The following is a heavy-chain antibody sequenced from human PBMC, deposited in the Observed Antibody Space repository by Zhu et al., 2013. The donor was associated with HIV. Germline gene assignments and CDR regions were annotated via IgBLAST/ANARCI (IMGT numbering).Heavy chain of an antibody. CDR3: ARRIAVAGGYDY. V-gene: IGHV1-69*01. CDR1: GGTFMNYA. J-gene: IGHJ4*01. CDR2: VIPVFGTP. D-gene: IGHD6-19*01. Sequence: QVQVVQSGAEVKKPGSSVKVSCRASGGTFMNYAISWVRQAPGQGLEWMGQVIPVFGTPNYAQKFQGRVTITADDSTGTVYLELSSLGSEDTAIYYCARRIAVAGGYDYWGHGTLVTVSS.